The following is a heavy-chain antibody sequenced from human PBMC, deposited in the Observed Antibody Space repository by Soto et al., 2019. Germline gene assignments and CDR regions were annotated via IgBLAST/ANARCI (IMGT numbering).Heavy chain of an antibody. V-gene: IGHV1-18*04. D-gene: IGHD3-16*01. Sequence: QVQLVQSGAEVRKPGASVKVSCKTSGFNFASYGFNWVRQAPGQGLEWMGWVSVYNGHTKFQEKFPTRVTLTADTATTTAYMELRSLRSDDTAVYYCARGGVNDYGYADYWGQGTLVTVSS. J-gene: IGHJ4*02. CDR2: VSVYNGHT. CDR3: ARGGVNDYGYADY. CDR1: GFNFASYG.